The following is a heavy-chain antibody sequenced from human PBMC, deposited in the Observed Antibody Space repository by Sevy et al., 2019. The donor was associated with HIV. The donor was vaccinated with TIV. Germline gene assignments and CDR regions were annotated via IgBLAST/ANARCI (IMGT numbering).Heavy chain of an antibody. Sequence: SETLSLTCTVSGGSISSYYWSWIRQPPGKGLEWIGYIYYSGSTNYNPSLKSRVTISVDTSKNQFSLKLSSVTAADTAVYYCARGHDSGYDYWGQGTLVTVSS. V-gene: IGHV4-59*13. D-gene: IGHD5-12*01. CDR3: ARGHDSGYDY. CDR2: IYYSGST. CDR1: GGSISSYY. J-gene: IGHJ4*02.